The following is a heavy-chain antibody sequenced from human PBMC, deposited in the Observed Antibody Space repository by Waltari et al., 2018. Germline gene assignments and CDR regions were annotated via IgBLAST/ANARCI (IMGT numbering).Heavy chain of an antibody. D-gene: IGHD2-21*02. CDR2: VLYSEPVT. CDR1: GASIRNSY. J-gene: IGHJ6*02. V-gene: IGHV4-39*01. Sequence: LHESGPGEVKPSETLSLTCSVSGASIRNSYWAWVRKTPGKGLQWIGSVLYSEPVTFYNPSLRSRVAISADTSRNEVSLTLTSVTAADTAIYFCARSISVTDYGMDVWGQGTNVTVSS. CDR3: ARSISVTDYGMDV.